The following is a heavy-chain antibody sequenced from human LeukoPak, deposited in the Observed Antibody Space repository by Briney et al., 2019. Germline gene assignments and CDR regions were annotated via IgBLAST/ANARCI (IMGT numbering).Heavy chain of an antibody. J-gene: IGHJ4*02. D-gene: IGHD3-10*01. Sequence: GGSLRLSCAASGFSFSSYAMSWVRQAPGKGLEWVSAISGSGGSTYYADSVKGRFTISRDNAKKSLFLQMNSLRAEDTAVYYCATFKGSGSYNDYWGQGTLVTVSS. CDR1: GFSFSSYA. CDR3: ATFKGSGSYNDY. V-gene: IGHV3-23*01. CDR2: ISGSGGST.